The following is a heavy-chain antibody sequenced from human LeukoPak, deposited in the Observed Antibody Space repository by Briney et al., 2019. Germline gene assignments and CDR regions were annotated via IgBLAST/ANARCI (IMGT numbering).Heavy chain of an antibody. CDR1: DGSLSSYY. V-gene: IGHV4-59*01. D-gene: IGHD3-9*01. J-gene: IGHJ6*02. CDR3: ARDRVEYDILTGYSKPYYGMDV. CDR2: IYYRGST. Sequence: SETLSLTCTVSDGSLSSYYWSWIRQPPGKGLGWIGYIYYRGSTNYNPSLKSRVTISLDTSKNQFSLKLSSVTAADTAVYYCARDRVEYDILTGYSKPYYGMDVWGQGTTVTVSS.